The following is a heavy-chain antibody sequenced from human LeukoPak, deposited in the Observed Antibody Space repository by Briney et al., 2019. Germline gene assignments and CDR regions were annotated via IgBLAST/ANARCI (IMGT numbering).Heavy chain of an antibody. D-gene: IGHD3-22*01. CDR2: INHSGST. V-gene: IGHV4-34*01. CDR1: GGSFSGYY. J-gene: IGHJ4*02. CDR3: ARPYYYDRSGYYHY. Sequence: SETLSLTCAVYGGSFSGYYWSWIRQPPGKGLEWIGEINHSGSTNYNPSFKSGVTISADTSKNQFSLKLSSVTAADTAVYYCARPYYYDRSGYYHYWGQGTLVTVSS.